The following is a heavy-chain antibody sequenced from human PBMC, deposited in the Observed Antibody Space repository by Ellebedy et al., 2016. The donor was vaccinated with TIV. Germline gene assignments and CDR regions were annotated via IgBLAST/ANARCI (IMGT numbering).Heavy chain of an antibody. CDR1: GFTFSSYW. CDR2: ISSSSSYI. Sequence: GGSLRLSXAASGFTFSSYWMHWVRQAPGKGLEWVSSISSSSSYIYYADSVKGRFTISRDNAKNSLYLQMNSLRAEDTAVYYCAKDWYILTGYLLAPDYWGQGTLVTVSS. J-gene: IGHJ4*02. CDR3: AKDWYILTGYLLAPDY. V-gene: IGHV3-21*01. D-gene: IGHD3-9*01.